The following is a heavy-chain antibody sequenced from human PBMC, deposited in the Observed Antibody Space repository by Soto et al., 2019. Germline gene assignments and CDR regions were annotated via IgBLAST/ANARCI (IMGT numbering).Heavy chain of an antibody. D-gene: IGHD5-12*01. V-gene: IGHV4-59*08. J-gene: IGHJ4*02. Sequence: PSETLSLTCTVSGGSISSYYWSWIRQPPGKGLEWIGYIYYSGSTNYNPSLKSRVTISVDTSKNQFSLKLSSVTAADTAVYYCARHGGFRYSGYAIFDYWGQGTLVTVSS. CDR3: ARHGGFRYSGYAIFDY. CDR2: IYYSGST. CDR1: GGSISSYY.